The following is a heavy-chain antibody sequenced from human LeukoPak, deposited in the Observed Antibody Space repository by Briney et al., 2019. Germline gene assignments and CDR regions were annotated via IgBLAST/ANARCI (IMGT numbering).Heavy chain of an antibody. CDR1: GFTFSSYG. CDR3: AKDPQLWASGAFDI. V-gene: IGHV3-30*18. J-gene: IGHJ3*02. D-gene: IGHD5-18*01. CDR2: ISYDGSNK. Sequence: GGSLRLSCAASGFTFSSYGMHWVRRAPGKGLEWVAVISYDGSNKYYADSVKGRFTISRDNSKNTLYLQMNSLRAEDTAVYYCAKDPQLWASGAFDIWGQGTMVTVSS.